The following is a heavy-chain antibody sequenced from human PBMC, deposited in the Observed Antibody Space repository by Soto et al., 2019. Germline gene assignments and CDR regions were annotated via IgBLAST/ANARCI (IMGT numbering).Heavy chain of an antibody. CDR1: GFSLSNARMG. J-gene: IGHJ4*02. CDR3: ARHGRGVGARPLDY. Sequence: QVTLKESGPVLVKPTETLTLTCTVSGFSLSNARMGVTWIRQPPGKALEWLAHIFSNDEKSYSTSLKSRLTIPKATSNSRVVLTMTNMDPVDTATYYCARHGRGVGARPLDYWGQGTLVTVSS. D-gene: IGHD1-26*01. V-gene: IGHV2-26*01. CDR2: IFSNDEK.